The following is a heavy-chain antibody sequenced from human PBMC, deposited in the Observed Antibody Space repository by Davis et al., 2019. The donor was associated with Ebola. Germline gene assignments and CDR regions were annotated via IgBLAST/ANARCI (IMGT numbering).Heavy chain of an antibody. D-gene: IGHD3-3*01. CDR3: ARGYYDGRGWFDP. Sequence: SETLSLTCTVSGGSISSYYWGWIRQPPGKGLEWIGYIYYSGSTNYNPSLKSRVTISVDTSKNQFSLKLSSVTAADTAVYYCARGYYDGRGWFDPWGQGTLVTVSS. J-gene: IGHJ5*02. CDR2: IYYSGST. CDR1: GGSISSYY. V-gene: IGHV4-59*12.